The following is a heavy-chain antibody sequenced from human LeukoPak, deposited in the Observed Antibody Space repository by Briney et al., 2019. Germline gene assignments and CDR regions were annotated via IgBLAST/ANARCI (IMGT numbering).Heavy chain of an antibody. Sequence: SETLSLTCTVSGGSISSSSYYWGWIRQPPGKGLEWIGGIYYSGSTYYNPSLKSRVTISVDTSKNQFSLKLSSVTAADTAVYYCARRDGDYYYYYMDVWGKGTTVTISS. D-gene: IGHD4-17*01. CDR3: ARRDGDYYYYYMDV. CDR2: IYYSGST. V-gene: IGHV4-39*01. CDR1: GGSISSSSYY. J-gene: IGHJ6*03.